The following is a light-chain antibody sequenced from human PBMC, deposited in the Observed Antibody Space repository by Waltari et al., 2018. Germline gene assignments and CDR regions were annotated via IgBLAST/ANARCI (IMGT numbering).Light chain of an antibody. CDR1: RNINNN. CDR3: QHFHSWPLT. Sequence: EIVMTQSPATLSVSPGERATLSCRASRNINNNLAWYHQIPGQAPRLLIYGASTRATGITARFSGSGSGTEFTLTISSLQSEDFAVYYCQHFHSWPLTFGGGTKVEIK. V-gene: IGKV3-15*01. J-gene: IGKJ4*01. CDR2: GAS.